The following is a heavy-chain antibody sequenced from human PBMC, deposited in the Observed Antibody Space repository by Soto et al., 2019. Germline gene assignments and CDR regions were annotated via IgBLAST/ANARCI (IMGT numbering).Heavy chain of an antibody. J-gene: IGHJ4*02. CDR3: ATVPDAYCGGDCPPFDY. V-gene: IGHV1-24*01. D-gene: IGHD2-21*02. CDR2: FDPEDGET. CDR1: GYTLTELS. Sequence: ASVKVSCKVSGYTLTELSMHWVRQAPGKGLEWMGGFDPEDGETIYAQKFQGRVTMTEDTSTDTAYMELSSLRSEDTAVYYCATVPDAYCGGDCPPFDYWGQGTLVTVSS.